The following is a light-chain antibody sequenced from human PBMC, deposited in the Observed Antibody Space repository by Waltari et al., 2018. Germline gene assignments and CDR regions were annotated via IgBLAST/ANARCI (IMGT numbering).Light chain of an antibody. CDR3: CSYAGRATWA. V-gene: IGLV2-11*01. Sequence: SALTQPRPVSGSPGHSVTISCTGTSCDVGGYDYVSWYQQYPGKAPTLVIYDVSKRPSGVPDRFSGSKSGNTASLTISGLQAEDEADYNCCSYAGRATWAFGGGTKLTVL. CDR2: DVS. CDR1: SCDVGGYDY. J-gene: IGLJ3*02.